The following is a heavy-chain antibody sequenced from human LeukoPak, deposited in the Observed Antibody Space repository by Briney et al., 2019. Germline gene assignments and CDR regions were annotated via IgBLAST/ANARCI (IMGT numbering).Heavy chain of an antibody. V-gene: IGHV5-51*01. Sequence: GESLKISCKGSGYSFTSYWIGWVRQMPGKGLEWMGIIYPGDSDTRYSPSFQGQVTISADKSISTAHLQWSSLKASDTAMYYCARGMDTAMADFDYWGQGTLVTVSS. CDR1: GYSFTSYW. CDR2: IYPGDSDT. CDR3: ARGMDTAMADFDY. D-gene: IGHD5-18*01. J-gene: IGHJ4*02.